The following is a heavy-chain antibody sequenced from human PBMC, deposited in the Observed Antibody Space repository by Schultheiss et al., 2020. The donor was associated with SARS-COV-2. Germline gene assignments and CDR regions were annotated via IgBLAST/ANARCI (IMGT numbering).Heavy chain of an antibody. Sequence: SVKVSCKVSGYTLSDLSMHWVRQAPGKGLEWMGGIIPIFGTANYAQKFQGRVTITADESTSTAYMELSSLRSEDTAVYYCARGSTTLVRADYWGQGTLVTVSS. CDR3: ARGSTTLVRADY. CDR1: GYTLSDLS. CDR2: IIPIFGTA. V-gene: IGHV1-69*13. D-gene: IGHD4-23*01. J-gene: IGHJ4*02.